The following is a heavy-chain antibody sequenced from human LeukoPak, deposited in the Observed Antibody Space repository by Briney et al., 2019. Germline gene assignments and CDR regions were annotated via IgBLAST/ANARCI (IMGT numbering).Heavy chain of an antibody. CDR1: GGSISSYY. Sequence: SETLSLTCTVSGGSISSYYWSWIRQPPGKGLEWIGYIYYSGSTNYNPSLKSRVTISVDTSKNQFSLKLSSVTAADTAVYYCAREEGPAANYMDVWGKGTTVTVSS. D-gene: IGHD2-2*01. J-gene: IGHJ6*03. V-gene: IGHV4-59*12. CDR3: AREEGPAANYMDV. CDR2: IYYSGST.